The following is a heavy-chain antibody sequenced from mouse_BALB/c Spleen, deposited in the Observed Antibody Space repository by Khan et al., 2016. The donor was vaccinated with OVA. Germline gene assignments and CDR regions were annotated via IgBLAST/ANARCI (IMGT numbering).Heavy chain of an antibody. CDR3: ARDYWFVY. Sequence: EVQLLESGGGLVKPGGSLNVSCAASGFTFSNYGMSWVRQPPEKRLEWVASISSGGNTSYPDNAKGRFTISRENSRNILYLQMSSLRSEDTAMYYCARDYWFVYWGQGTLVTVSA. V-gene: IGHV5-6-5*01. CDR2: ISSGGNT. CDR1: GFTFSNYG. J-gene: IGHJ3*01.